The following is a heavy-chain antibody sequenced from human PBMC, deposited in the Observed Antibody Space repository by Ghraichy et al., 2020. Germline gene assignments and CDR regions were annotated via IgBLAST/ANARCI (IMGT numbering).Heavy chain of an antibody. CDR1: GGSISSYY. CDR2: IYYSGST. V-gene: IGHV4-59*01. D-gene: IGHD3-22*01. Sequence: GSLRLSCSVSGGSISSYYWSWIRQPPGKGLEWIGYIYYSGSTNYNPSLKSRVTISVDTSKNQFSLRLSSVTAADTAVYYCARVGYDTPLLDWGQGTLVTVSS. CDR3: ARVGYDTPLLD. J-gene: IGHJ4*02.